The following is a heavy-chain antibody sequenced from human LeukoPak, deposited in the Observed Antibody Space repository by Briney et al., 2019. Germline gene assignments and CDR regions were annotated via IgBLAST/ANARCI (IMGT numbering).Heavy chain of an antibody. CDR2: ISSSGSTI. CDR1: GFTFSSYE. V-gene: IGHV3-48*03. CDR3: AKDLRGPSYRDRTEYYFDY. D-gene: IGHD1-14*01. Sequence: SGGSLRLSCAASGFTFSSYEMNWVRQAPGKGLEWVSYISSSGSTIYYADSVKGRFTISRDNSKNTLYLQMNSLRAEDAAVYYCAKDLRGPSYRDRTEYYFDYWGQGTLVTVSS. J-gene: IGHJ4*02.